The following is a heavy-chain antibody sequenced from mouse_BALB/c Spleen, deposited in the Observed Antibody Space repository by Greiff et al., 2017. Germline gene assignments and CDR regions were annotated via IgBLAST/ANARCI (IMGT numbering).Heavy chain of an antibody. Sequence: EVKLVESGGGLVQPGGSLKLSCAASGFTFSSYTMSWVRQTPEKRLEWVAYISNGGGSTYYPDTVKRRFTISRDNAKNTLYLQMSSLKSEDTAMYYCARHSSGNSRAYWGQGTLVTVSA. CDR2: ISNGGGST. J-gene: IGHJ3*01. CDR1: GFTFSSYT. D-gene: IGHD1-3*01. V-gene: IGHV5-12-2*01. CDR3: ARHSSGNSRAY.